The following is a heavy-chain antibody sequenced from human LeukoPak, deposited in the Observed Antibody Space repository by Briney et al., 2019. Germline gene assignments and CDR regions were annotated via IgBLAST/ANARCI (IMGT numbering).Heavy chain of an antibody. CDR1: GFTFSSYG. CDR2: IWYDGSNK. D-gene: IGHD4-11*01. V-gene: IGHV3-33*01. J-gene: IGHJ4*02. CDR3: AREDHSKYEY. Sequence: GGSLRLSCAASGFTFSSYGMHWVRQAPGKGLEWVAVIWYDGSNKYYADSVKGRFTISKDNTKNSLSLQMNSLRAEDTAVYYCAREDHSKYEYWGQGTLVTVSS.